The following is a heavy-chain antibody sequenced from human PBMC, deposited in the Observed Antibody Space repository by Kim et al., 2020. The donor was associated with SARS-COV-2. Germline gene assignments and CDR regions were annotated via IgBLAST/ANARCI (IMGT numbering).Heavy chain of an antibody. CDR1: GGTFSSYP. V-gene: IGHV1-69*13. D-gene: IGHD1-7*01. Sequence: SVKVSCTASGGTFSSYPISWVRQAPGQGLEWMGGIVPIFGTANYAQKFQGRVTIIADESTSTAYMELSSLRSEDTAVYYCARANLPGITGTTGWFDPWGQGTLVTVSS. CDR2: IVPIFGTA. J-gene: IGHJ5*02. CDR3: ARANLPGITGTTGWFDP.